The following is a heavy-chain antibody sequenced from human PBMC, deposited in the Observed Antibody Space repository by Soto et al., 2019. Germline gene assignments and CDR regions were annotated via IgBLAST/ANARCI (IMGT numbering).Heavy chain of an antibody. D-gene: IGHD1-1*01. Sequence: ASVKVSCKASGGTFSSHAISWVRQAPGQGLEWMGGIIPIFGTANYAQKFQGRVTITADESTSTAYMELSSLRSEDTAVYYCARDQAGTALFDYWGQGTLVTVSS. CDR3: ARDQAGTALFDY. V-gene: IGHV1-69*13. J-gene: IGHJ4*02. CDR1: GGTFSSHA. CDR2: IIPIFGTA.